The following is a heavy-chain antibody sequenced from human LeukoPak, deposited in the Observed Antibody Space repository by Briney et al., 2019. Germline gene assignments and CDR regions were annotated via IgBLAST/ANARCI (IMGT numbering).Heavy chain of an antibody. Sequence: GGSLRLSCAASGFTFSSYSMNWVRQAPGKGLEWVSAISGSGGRTYYADSVKGRFTISRDNSENTLYLQVNSLRAEDTAVYYCAPGELPADYYYGMDVWGQGTTVTVSS. CDR2: ISGSGGRT. J-gene: IGHJ6*02. D-gene: IGHD3-10*01. CDR1: GFTFSSYS. V-gene: IGHV3-23*01. CDR3: APGELPADYYYGMDV.